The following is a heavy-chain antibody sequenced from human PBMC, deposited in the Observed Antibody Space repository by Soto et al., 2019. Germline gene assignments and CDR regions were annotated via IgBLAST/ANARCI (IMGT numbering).Heavy chain of an antibody. CDR3: ARPRDSGSYYYSFDS. Sequence: PGESLKISCKTSGYTFTHYWLAWVRQMPGEGLEWAGIIYPGDSRVRYSPSFQGRVTISADKSITTASLHWTSLQASDTATYFCARPRDSGSYYYSFDSWGQGTLVTVSS. J-gene: IGHJ4*02. V-gene: IGHV5-51*01. CDR2: IYPGDSRV. CDR1: GYTFTHYW. D-gene: IGHD1-26*01.